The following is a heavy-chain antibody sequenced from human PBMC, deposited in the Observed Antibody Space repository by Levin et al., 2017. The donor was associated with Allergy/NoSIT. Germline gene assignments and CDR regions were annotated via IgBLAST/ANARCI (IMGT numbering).Heavy chain of an antibody. Sequence: PSETLSLTCSVSGDSVSSESSYWNWIRQPPGKGLEWIGYIRYSGDTASNPSLKSRVSVSGDMSKNQFSLNLHSVTAADTAVYYCARAPRTGPQSNYNFDSWGQGTMVTVSS. D-gene: IGHD3-10*01. J-gene: IGHJ4*02. CDR3: ARAPRTGPQSNYNFDS. CDR1: GDSVSSESSY. CDR2: IRYSGDT. V-gene: IGHV4-61*01.